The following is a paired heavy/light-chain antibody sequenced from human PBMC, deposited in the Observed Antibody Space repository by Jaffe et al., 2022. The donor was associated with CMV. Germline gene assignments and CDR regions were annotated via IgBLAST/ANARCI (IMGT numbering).Light chain of an antibody. V-gene: IGKV1-39*01. Sequence: DIQMTQSPSSLSASVGDRVTITCRASQSISSYLNWYQQKPGKAPHLLMYAASSLQSGVPSRFSGSGSGTDFTLTISSLQPEDFATYYCQQSYNTPLTFGGGTKVEIK. CDR2: AAS. J-gene: IGKJ4*01. CDR1: QSISSY. CDR3: QQSYNTPLT.
Heavy chain of an antibody. Sequence: EVQLVESGGGLVQPGGSLKLSCAASGFTFSDSAMHWVRQASGKGLEWVGRIRSRAKSYATAYAASVKGRFTISRDDSKDTAYLQMNSLKTEDTAVYYCTRDNDGPPGVVVLAATDNWFDPWGQGTLVTVSS. CDR3: TRDNDGPPGVVVLAATDNWFDP. CDR2: IRSRAKSYAT. CDR1: GFTFSDSA. J-gene: IGHJ5*02. D-gene: IGHD2-15*01. V-gene: IGHV3-73*01.